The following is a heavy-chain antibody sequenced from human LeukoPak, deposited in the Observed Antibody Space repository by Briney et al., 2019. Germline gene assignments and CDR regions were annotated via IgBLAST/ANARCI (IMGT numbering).Heavy chain of an antibody. V-gene: IGHV4-4*07. CDR1: GSSFNSYY. D-gene: IGHD4-17*01. CDR2: IDTRGSA. J-gene: IGHJ4*02. Sequence: PSETLSLTCTVSGSSFNSYYWSWIRQPAGKGLEWIGRIDTRGSADYSPSLQSRVTISVDMSKKEFSLKLTSVTAADAAVYYCARDNVYLTDDDYGWGQGTLVTVSS. CDR3: ARDNVYLTDDDYG.